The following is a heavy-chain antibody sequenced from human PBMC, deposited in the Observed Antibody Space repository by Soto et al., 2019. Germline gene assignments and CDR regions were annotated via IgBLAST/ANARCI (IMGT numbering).Heavy chain of an antibody. CDR3: ARNDGSGSYYYYGMDV. V-gene: IGHV3-23*01. Sequence: EVQLLESGGGLVQPGGSLRLSCAASGFTFSSYAMSWVRQAPGKGLEWVSAISGSGNSPYYADSVKGRFTFSRDNSKNTLYLQMNSLRAEDTAVYYCARNDGSGSYYYYGMDVWGQGTTVTVSS. CDR1: GFTFSSYA. CDR2: ISGSGNSP. J-gene: IGHJ6*02. D-gene: IGHD3-10*01.